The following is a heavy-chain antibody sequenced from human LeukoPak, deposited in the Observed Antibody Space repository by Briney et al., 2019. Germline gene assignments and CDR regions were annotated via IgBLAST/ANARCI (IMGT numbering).Heavy chain of an antibody. CDR3: ATSDSSGWPLDY. V-gene: IGHV4-4*02. D-gene: IGHD6-19*01. CDR1: GGSISSSSSIC. J-gene: IGHJ4*02. Sequence: SETLSLTCAVSGGSISSSSSICWTWVRQPPGKGLEWIGEIHHSGATNYNPSLKSRVTMLLDKSKNQFSLKLNSVTAADTAVYYCATSDSSGWPLDYWGQGTLVTVSS. CDR2: IHHSGAT.